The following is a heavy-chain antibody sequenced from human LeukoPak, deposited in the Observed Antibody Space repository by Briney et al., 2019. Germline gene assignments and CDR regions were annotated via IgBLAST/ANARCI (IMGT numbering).Heavy chain of an antibody. D-gene: IGHD3-10*01. J-gene: IGHJ6*02. CDR1: GGSISSYY. CDR3: ASDYGSGSYSIF. CDR2: IYYSGST. Sequence: SETLSLTCTVSGGSISSYYCSWIRQPPGKGLEWIGYIYYSGSTNYNPSLKSRVTISVDTSKNQFSLKLSSVTAADTAVYYCASDYGSGSYSIFWGQGTTVTVSS. V-gene: IGHV4-59*01.